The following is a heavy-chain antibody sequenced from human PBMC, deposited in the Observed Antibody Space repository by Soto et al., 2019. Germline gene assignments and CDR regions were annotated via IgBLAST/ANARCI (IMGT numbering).Heavy chain of an antibody. D-gene: IGHD3-10*01. CDR3: ARGLLWFVELEFDAFDI. J-gene: IGHJ3*02. CDR1: GYTFTSYG. CDR2: ISAYNGNT. Sequence: QVQLVQSGAEVKKPGASVKVSCKASGYTFTSYGISWVRQAPGQGLEWMGWISAYNGNTNYAQKLQGRVTMTTDTSTSSAYMELRSLRSDDTAVYYCARGLLWFVELEFDAFDIWGQGTMVTVSS. V-gene: IGHV1-18*01.